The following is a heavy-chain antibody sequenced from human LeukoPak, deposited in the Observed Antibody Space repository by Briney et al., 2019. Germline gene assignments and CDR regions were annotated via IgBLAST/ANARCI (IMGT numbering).Heavy chain of an antibody. V-gene: IGHV3-53*01. D-gene: IGHD2-21*02. CDR1: GFTVSSNY. Sequence: GGSLRLSCAASGFTVSSNYMSWVRQAPGKGLEWVSVIYSGGSTYYADSVKGRFTISRDNSKNTLYLQMNSLRAEDTAVYYCAKVTAIPPYYYYGMDVWGQGTTVTVSS. CDR3: AKVTAIPPYYYYGMDV. CDR2: IYSGGST. J-gene: IGHJ6*02.